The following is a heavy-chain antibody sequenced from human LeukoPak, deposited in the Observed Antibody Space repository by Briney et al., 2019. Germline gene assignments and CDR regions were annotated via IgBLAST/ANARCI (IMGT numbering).Heavy chain of an antibody. Sequence: PGGSLRLSCAASGFTFDDYGMSWVRQAPGKGVEWVAVISYDGSNKYYADSVKGRFTISRDNSKNTLYLQMNSLRAEDTAVYYCAKSRSDVVDYWGQGTLVTVSS. CDR1: GFTFDDYG. V-gene: IGHV3-30*18. J-gene: IGHJ4*02. D-gene: IGHD3-3*01. CDR2: ISYDGSNK. CDR3: AKSRSDVVDY.